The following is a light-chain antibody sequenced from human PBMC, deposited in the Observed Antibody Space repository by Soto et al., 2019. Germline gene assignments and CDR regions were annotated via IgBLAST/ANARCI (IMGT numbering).Light chain of an antibody. J-gene: IGLJ1*01. V-gene: IGLV2-14*01. Sequence: QSALTQPASVSGSPGQSITISCTGTTSDIGNYDFVSWYQHHPGKAPKVIIYEVSNRPSGVSNRFAGSKSGNTASLTISGLQAEDEADYYCSSYRYSDVTPFVFGSGTKVTVL. CDR3: SSYRYSDVTPFV. CDR1: TSDIGNYDF. CDR2: EVS.